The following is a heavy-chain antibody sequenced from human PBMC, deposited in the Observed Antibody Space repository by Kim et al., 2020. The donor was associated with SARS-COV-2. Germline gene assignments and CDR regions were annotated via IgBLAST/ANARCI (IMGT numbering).Heavy chain of an antibody. V-gene: IGHV1-3*01. CDR2: INAGNGNT. J-gene: IGHJ4*02. CDR1: GYTFTSYA. CDR3: ARLYYYDSIPDY. D-gene: IGHD3-22*01. Sequence: ASVKVSCKASGYTFTSYAMHWVRQAPGQRLDWMGWINAGNGNTKYSQKFQGRVTITRDTSASTAYMELSSLRSEDTAVYYCARLYYYDSIPDYWGQGTLVTVSS.